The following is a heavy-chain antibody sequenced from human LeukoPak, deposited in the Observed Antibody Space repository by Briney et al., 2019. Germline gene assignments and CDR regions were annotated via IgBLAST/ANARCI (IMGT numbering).Heavy chain of an antibody. J-gene: IGHJ4*02. V-gene: IGHV3-74*01. CDR1: TFTFSNYW. D-gene: IGHD3-3*01. Sequence: PGGSLRLSCAASTFTFSNYWMHWVRQAPGKGLVWLSRINNDGSSTIYADSVKGRFTFSRDNAGNTLFLEMSSLRVEDTAVYYCVRERNNFWSGHHSIFDSWGQGTLVTVSS. CDR3: VRERNNFWSGHHSIFDS. CDR2: INNDGSST.